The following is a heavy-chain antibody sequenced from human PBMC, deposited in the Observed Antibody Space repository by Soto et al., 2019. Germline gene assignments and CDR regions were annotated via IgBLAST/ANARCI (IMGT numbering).Heavy chain of an antibody. CDR1: GYTFTSYD. V-gene: IGHV1-8*01. D-gene: IGHD4-17*01. CDR2: MNPNSGNT. Sequence: QVQLVQSGAEVKKPGASVKVSCKASGYTFTSYDINWVRQATGQGLEWMGWMNPNSGNTGYAQKFQGRVTMTSNTSISTAYMELSSLRSEDTAVYYCARIRINYYYYGMDVWGQGTTVTVSS. CDR3: ARIRINYYYYGMDV. J-gene: IGHJ6*02.